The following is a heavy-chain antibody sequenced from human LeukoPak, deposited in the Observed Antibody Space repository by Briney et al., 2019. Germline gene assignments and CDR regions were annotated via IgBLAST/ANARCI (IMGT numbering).Heavy chain of an antibody. D-gene: IGHD2-15*01. CDR2: IYPGDSET. V-gene: IGHV5-51*01. CDR3: VRALGYCSSGSCYYYDY. J-gene: IGHJ4*02. Sequence: GESLKITCKGSGYRFSSYWIGWVRQMPGKGLEWMGIIYPGDSETRYSPSFQGQVTISADKSISTAYLQWSSLKASDTAMYYCVRALGYCSSGSCYYYDYWGQGTLVTVSS. CDR1: GYRFSSYW.